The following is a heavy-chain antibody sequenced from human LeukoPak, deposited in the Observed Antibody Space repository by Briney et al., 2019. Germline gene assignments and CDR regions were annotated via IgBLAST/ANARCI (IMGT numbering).Heavy chain of an antibody. CDR2: IHHSGTN. D-gene: IGHD2-8*01. CDR3: ARGGGCTTTSCDFDW. CDR1: GYSGSGYF. V-gene: IGHV4-59*02. J-gene: IGHJ4*02. Sequence: PSENLSLNCTGSGYSGSGYFWNWIPQPPGHGLKWIGYIHHSGTNNYNPSLKSRVAISVDTSKNQFSLRLSSVTAADTAVYFCARGGGCTTTSCDFDWWGQGTQVTVSS.